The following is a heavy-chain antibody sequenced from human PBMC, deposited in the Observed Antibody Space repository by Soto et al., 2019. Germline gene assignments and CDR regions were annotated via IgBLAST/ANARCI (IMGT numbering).Heavy chain of an antibody. V-gene: IGHV4-59*01. CDR3: ARLGAVAGLWDFDY. D-gene: IGHD6-19*01. Sequence: SETLSLTCTVSGGSISSYYWSWIRQPPGKGLEWIGYIYYSGSTNYNPSLKSRVTISVDTSKNQFSLELSSVTAADTAVYYCARLGAVAGLWDFDYWGQGTLVTVSS. CDR2: IYYSGST. CDR1: GGSISSYY. J-gene: IGHJ4*02.